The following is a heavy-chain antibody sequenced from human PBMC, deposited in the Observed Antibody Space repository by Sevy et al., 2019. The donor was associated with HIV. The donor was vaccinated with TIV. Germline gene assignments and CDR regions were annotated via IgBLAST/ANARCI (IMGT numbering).Heavy chain of an antibody. V-gene: IGHV4-59*08. J-gene: IGHJ4*02. Sequence: SETLSLTCTVSGGSITSLYWNWIRQPPGKGLEWIANIYYNGHINYNLSLKSRVTLSPDTSKNQFSLRLSSVTAADTAMYYGAVDNAWGRCYSWGQGTLVTVSS. CDR2: IYYNGHI. D-gene: IGHD1-26*01. CDR1: GGSITSLY. CDR3: AVDNAWGRCYS.